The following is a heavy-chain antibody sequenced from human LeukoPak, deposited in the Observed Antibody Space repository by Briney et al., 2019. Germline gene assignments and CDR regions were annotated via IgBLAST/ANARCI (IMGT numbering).Heavy chain of an antibody. J-gene: IGHJ4*02. CDR2: INPSGGST. D-gene: IGHD2-2*01. CDR1: GYTFTSYY. Sequence: ASVKVSCKASGYTFTSYYMHWVRQAPGQGLEWMGIINPSGGSTSYAQKFQGRVTMTRDTSTSTVYMELSSLRSEDTAVYYCARAGRYCSSTSCLLFDYWGQGTLVTVSS. CDR3: ARAGRYCSSTSCLLFDY. V-gene: IGHV1-46*01.